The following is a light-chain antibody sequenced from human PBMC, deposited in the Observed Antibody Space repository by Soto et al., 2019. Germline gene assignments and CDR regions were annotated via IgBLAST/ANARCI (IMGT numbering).Light chain of an antibody. CDR3: SSYSSSSTLEV. Sequence: QSALTQPASVSGSPGQSITISCTGTSSDVGNYNYVSWYQQHPGKVPKLLIYEVNNRPTGVSNRFSGSKSGNTASLTISGLQGEDEADYFCSSYSSSSTLEVFGGGTKVTVL. CDR1: SSDVGNYNY. V-gene: IGLV2-14*01. CDR2: EVN. J-gene: IGLJ2*01.